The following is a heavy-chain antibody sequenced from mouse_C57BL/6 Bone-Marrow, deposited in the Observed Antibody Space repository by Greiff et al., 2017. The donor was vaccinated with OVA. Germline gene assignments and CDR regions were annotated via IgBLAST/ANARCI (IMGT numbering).Heavy chain of an antibody. Sequence: EVKLVESGGDLVKPGGSLKLSCAASGFTFSSYGMSWVRQTPDKRLEWVATISSGGSYTYYPDSVTGRFTISRDNAKNTLYLQMSSLKSEDTAMYYCARNYGSLDYAMDYWGQGTSVTVSS. CDR1: GFTFSSYG. D-gene: IGHD1-1*01. CDR2: ISSGGSYT. V-gene: IGHV5-6*02. CDR3: ARNYGSLDYAMDY. J-gene: IGHJ4*01.